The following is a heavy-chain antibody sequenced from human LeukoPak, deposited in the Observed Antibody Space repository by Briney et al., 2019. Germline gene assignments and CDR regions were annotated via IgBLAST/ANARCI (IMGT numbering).Heavy chain of an antibody. CDR3: ARLPFGWYGFDAFDI. D-gene: IGHD2-15*01. CDR2: IYYSGST. J-gene: IGHJ3*02. V-gene: IGHV4-39*01. CDR1: GGSISSSSYY. Sequence: SETLSLTCTVAGGSISSSSYYWGWIRQPPGKGLEWIGSIYYSGSTYYNPSLKSRVTISVDTSKNQFSLKLSSVTAADTAVYYCARLPFGWYGFDAFDIWGQGTMVTVSS.